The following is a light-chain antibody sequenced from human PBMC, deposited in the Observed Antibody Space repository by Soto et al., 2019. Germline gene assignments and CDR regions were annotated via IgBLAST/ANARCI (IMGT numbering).Light chain of an antibody. CDR2: EVV. Sequence: QSVLTQPPSASGSPGQSVTISCTGTKNDIGVYDFVSWYQHHPGKAPRLIIYEVVQRPSGVPDRFSGFKSGNTASLTVSGLQAADEADYFCKSHAGSNTYVFGSGTKVTVL. CDR1: KNDIGVYDF. V-gene: IGLV2-8*01. CDR3: KSHAGSNTYV. J-gene: IGLJ1*01.